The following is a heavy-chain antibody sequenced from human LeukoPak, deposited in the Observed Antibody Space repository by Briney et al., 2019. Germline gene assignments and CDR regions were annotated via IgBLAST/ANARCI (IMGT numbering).Heavy chain of an antibody. CDR1: GLTFDDYG. J-gene: IGHJ6*04. CDR2: ISWDGGST. CDR3: AKDKGYGSGSYPYYYYGMDV. V-gene: IGHV3-43D*04. D-gene: IGHD3-10*01. Sequence: GGSLRLSCAASGLTFDDYGMHWVRQAPGKGLEWVALISWDGGSTYYADSVKGRFTISRDNSKNSLYLQMNSLRAEDTALYYCAKDKGYGSGSYPYYYYGMDVWGKGTTVTVSS.